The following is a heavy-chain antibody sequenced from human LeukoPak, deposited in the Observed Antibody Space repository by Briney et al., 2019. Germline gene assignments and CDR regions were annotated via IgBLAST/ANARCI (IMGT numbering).Heavy chain of an antibody. CDR2: IYYSGST. CDR3: ARRSSSWYRDHIWFDP. J-gene: IGHJ5*02. D-gene: IGHD6-13*01. V-gene: IGHV4-39*01. CDR1: GGSISSSSYY. Sequence: SETLSLTCTASGGSISSSSYYWGWIRQPPGKGLEWIGSIYYSGSTYYNPSLKSRVTISVDTSKNQFSLKLSSVTAADTAVYYCARRSSSWYRDHIWFDPWGQGTLVTVSS.